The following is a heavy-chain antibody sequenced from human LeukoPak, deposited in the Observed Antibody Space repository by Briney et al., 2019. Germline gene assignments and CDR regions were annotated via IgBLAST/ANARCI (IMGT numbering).Heavy chain of an antibody. Sequence: GGSLRLSCAASGFTFSSYAMSWVRQAPGKGLEWVSTISGSDGSTYYADSVKGRFTISRDNSKNTLYLQMNSLRPEDTAVYYCAEWGTGLPAAPDYWGQGTLITVSS. CDR2: ISGSDGST. V-gene: IGHV3-23*01. J-gene: IGHJ4*02. CDR3: AEWGTGLPAAPDY. D-gene: IGHD2-2*01. CDR1: GFTFSSYA.